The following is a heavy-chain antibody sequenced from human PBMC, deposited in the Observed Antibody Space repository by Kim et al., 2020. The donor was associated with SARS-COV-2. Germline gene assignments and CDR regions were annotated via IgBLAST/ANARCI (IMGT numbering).Heavy chain of an antibody. CDR1: GFTFSDYY. CDR3: AGEPRSSGWSLNFDY. Sequence: GGSLRLSCAASGFTFSDYYMSWIRQAPGKGLEWVSYISSSGSTIYYEHSVKGRFTISRDNAKNSLYLQMNSLRAEDTAVYYCAGEPRSSGWSLNFDYWGQGTLVPVSS. V-gene: IGHV3-11*01. D-gene: IGHD6-19*01. J-gene: IGHJ4*02. CDR2: ISSSGSTI.